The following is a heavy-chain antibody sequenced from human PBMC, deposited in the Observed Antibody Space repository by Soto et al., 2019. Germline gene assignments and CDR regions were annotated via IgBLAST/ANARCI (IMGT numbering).Heavy chain of an antibody. CDR1: GFSLTTSRVG. D-gene: IGHD3-10*01. J-gene: IGHJ4*02. CDR2: IYWDDDK. CDR3: AHHPYYGLGSYSFDN. Sequence: QITLKESGPTLVRPTQTLTLTYTFSGFSLTTSRVGVGWIRQPPGKALEWLAVIYWDDDKRYSSSLKSRLTITKGTSKNQVVLTMTNMDPVDTATYYCAHHPYYGLGSYSFDNWGQGTLVTVSS. V-gene: IGHV2-5*02.